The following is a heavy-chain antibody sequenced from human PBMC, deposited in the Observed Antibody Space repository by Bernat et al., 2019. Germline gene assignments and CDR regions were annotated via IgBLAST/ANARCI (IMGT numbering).Heavy chain of an antibody. D-gene: IGHD5-12*01. J-gene: IGHJ3*02. CDR2: INSDGSST. CDR1: GFTFSSYW. CDR3: ARDRGLGRGYSGYVFGAFDI. Sequence: EVQLVESGGGLVQPGGSLRLSCAASGFTFSSYWMHWVRQAPGKGLVWVSRINSDGSSTSYADSVKGRFTISRDNAKNTLYLQMNSLRAEDTAVYYCARDRGLGRGYSGYVFGAFDIWGQGTMVTVSS. V-gene: IGHV3-74*01.